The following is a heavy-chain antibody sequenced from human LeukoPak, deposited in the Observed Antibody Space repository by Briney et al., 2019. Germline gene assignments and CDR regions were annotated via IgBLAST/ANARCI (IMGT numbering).Heavy chain of an antibody. Sequence: SETLSLTCTVSGGSISSYYWSWTRQPPGEGLEWIGYIYYSGSTNYNPSLKSRVTISVDTSKNQFSLKLSSVTAADTAVYYCAGVSYSSSWSVEDYYFDYWGQGTLVTVSS. D-gene: IGHD6-13*01. V-gene: IGHV4-59*01. CDR2: IYYSGST. CDR1: GGSISSYY. CDR3: AGVSYSSSWSVEDYYFDY. J-gene: IGHJ4*02.